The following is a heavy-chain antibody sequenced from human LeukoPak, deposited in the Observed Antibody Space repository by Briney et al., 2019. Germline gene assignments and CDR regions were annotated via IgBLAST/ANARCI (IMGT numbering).Heavy chain of an antibody. CDR1: GYTFTSYD. V-gene: IGHV1-8*01. Sequence: ASVKVSCKASGYTFTSYDINCVRQAPGQGLEWMGWMNPNSGNTGYAQKFQGRVTMTRNTSISTAYMELSSLRSEDTAVYYCARGQGTTRPPSFDYWGQGTLVTVSS. CDR3: ARGQGTTRPPSFDY. CDR2: MNPNSGNT. J-gene: IGHJ4*02. D-gene: IGHD4-17*01.